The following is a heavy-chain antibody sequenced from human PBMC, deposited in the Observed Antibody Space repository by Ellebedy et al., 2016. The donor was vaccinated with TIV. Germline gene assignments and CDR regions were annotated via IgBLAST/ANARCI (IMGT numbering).Heavy chain of an antibody. CDR2: ISGSAVNT. J-gene: IGHJ5*02. D-gene: IGHD2-21*02. Sequence: GESLKISXAASGFTFSSYGMSWVRQAPGKGLEWVSSISGSAVNTHYADSVKGRFTISRDNSKNTLFLQLNSLRADDTALYYCAKDRDSNPFSWFDPWGQGTLVTVSS. CDR3: AKDRDSNPFSWFDP. V-gene: IGHV3-23*01. CDR1: GFTFSSYG.